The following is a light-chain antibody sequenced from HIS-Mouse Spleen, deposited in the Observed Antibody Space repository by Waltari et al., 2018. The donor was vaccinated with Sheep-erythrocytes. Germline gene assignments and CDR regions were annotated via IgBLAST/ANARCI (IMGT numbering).Light chain of an antibody. Sequence: EIVLTQSPATLSLSPGERATLPCRASQSVSSYLAWYQQKPGPAPRLLIDDASNRATGIPARFSGSGSGTDFTLTISSLEPEDFAVYYCQQRSNWLTFGGGTKVEIK. J-gene: IGKJ4*01. V-gene: IGKV3-11*01. CDR3: QQRSNWLT. CDR1: QSVSSY. CDR2: DAS.